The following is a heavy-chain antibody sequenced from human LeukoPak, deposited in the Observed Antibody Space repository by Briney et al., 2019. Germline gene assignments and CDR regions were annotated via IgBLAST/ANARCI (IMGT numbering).Heavy chain of an antibody. V-gene: IGHV4-34*01. D-gene: IGHD6-6*01. Sequence: PSETLSLTCAVYGGSFSGYYWSWIRQPPGKGLEWIGEINHSGSTNYNPSLKSRVTISVDRSKNQFSLKLSSVTAADTAVYYCARVIAAHWFDPWGQGTLVTVSS. CDR2: INHSGST. J-gene: IGHJ5*02. CDR3: ARVIAAHWFDP. CDR1: GGSFSGYY.